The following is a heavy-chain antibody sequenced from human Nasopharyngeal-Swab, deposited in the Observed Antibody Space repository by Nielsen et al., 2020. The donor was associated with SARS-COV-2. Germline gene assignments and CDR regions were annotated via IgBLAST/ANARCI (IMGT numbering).Heavy chain of an antibody. CDR1: GGSITSDY. J-gene: IGHJ5*02. V-gene: IGHV4-59*01. CDR3: AKEGATGWFDP. Sequence: SETLSLTCTVSGGSITSDYWSWIRQPPGKGLEWIGYISHNSGTNYNPSLKSRVTMFMDTSKNQFSLKLRSVTAADTAVYYCAKEGATGWFDPWGQGTLVTVSS. CDR2: ISHNSGT.